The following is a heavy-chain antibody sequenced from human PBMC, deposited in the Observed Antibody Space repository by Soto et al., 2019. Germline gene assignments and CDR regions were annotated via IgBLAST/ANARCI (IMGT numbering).Heavy chain of an antibody. V-gene: IGHV3-23*01. Sequence: EVQLLESGGDLVQPGGSLRLSCAASGFTFSSYAMSWVRQAPGKGLEWVSAISGSGGSTYYADSVKGRFTISRDNYKNTLYLQMNSLRAEDTAVYYCAKEHTGLLWFWDYYYGMDVWGQGTTVTVSS. CDR1: GFTFSSYA. D-gene: IGHD3-10*01. CDR2: ISGSGGST. CDR3: AKEHTGLLWFWDYYYGMDV. J-gene: IGHJ6*02.